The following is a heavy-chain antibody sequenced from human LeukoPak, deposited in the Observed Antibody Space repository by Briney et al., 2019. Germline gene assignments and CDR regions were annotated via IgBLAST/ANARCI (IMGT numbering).Heavy chain of an antibody. CDR1: GFTFSSYG. J-gene: IGHJ6*03. CDR2: IRYDGSNK. CDR3: AKGIAAYSGGRHAMDV. V-gene: IGHV3-30*02. Sequence: GGSLRLSCAASGFTFSSYGMHWVRQAPGKGLEWVAFIRYDGSNKYYADSVKGRFTISRDNSKNTLYLQMNSLRAEDTAVYYCAKGIAAYSGGRHAMDVWGKGTTVTISS. D-gene: IGHD6-13*01.